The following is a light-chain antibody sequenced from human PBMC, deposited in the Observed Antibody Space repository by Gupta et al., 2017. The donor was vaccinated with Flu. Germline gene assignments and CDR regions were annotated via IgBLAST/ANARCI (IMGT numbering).Light chain of an antibody. Sequence: DIQMTQSPSSLSAFVGDRVTITCRASQSTSGYLNWYQQEPGKAPKLLIYAVSNLQNGVPSRFSGSGSGTDFTLTISSLQPEDSATYYCQQRDSSPLTFGGGTKVEIK. CDR3: QQRDSSPLT. V-gene: IGKV1-39*01. J-gene: IGKJ4*01. CDR2: AVS. CDR1: QSTSGY.